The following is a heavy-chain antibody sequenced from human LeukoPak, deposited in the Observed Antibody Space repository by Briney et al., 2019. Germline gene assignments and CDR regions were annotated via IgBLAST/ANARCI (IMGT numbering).Heavy chain of an antibody. V-gene: IGHV3-15*01. D-gene: IGHD4-17*01. J-gene: IGHJ4*02. CDR2: MKSKTDGGTR. CDR3: ATASTVTYYIEH. Sequence: GGPLRLSCAASGFIVSNAWMSWVRQAPGKGLEWLSRMKSKTDGGTRDYAAAVKYKLSISRDDSEVTPYLQMHSRRNDDTSLYYCATASTVTYYIEHWGQGTLVTVSS. CDR1: GFIVSNAW.